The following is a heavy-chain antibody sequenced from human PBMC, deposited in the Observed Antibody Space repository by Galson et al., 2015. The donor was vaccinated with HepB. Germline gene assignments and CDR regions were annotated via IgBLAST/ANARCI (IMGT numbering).Heavy chain of an antibody. D-gene: IGHD1-1*01. V-gene: IGHV3-64D*06. CDR2: ISSNGGST. J-gene: IGHJ3*02. CDR1: GFTFSSYA. Sequence: SLRLSCAASGFTFSSYAMRWVRQAPGKGLEYVSAISSNGGSTYYADSVKGRFTISRDNSKNTLYLQMSSLRAEDTAVYYCVKGSMYNWNDIDAFDIWGQGTMVTVSS. CDR3: VKGSMYNWNDIDAFDI.